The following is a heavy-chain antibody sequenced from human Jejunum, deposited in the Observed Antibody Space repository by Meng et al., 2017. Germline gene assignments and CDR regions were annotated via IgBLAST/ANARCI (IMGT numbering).Heavy chain of an antibody. D-gene: IGHD2-15*01. Sequence: GLRQGWGPGQGRPSETLSLPGTASGGSMGGYYWSWIRQPPGKGLEWIGYIYYSGRTNYNPSLKSRVTISVDTSKNQFSLKLSSVTAADTAVYYCARDGFSIGHHFDYWGQGTLVTVSS. CDR2: IYYSGRT. J-gene: IGHJ4*02. CDR3: ARDGFSIGHHFDY. CDR1: GGSMGGYY. V-gene: IGHV4-59*01.